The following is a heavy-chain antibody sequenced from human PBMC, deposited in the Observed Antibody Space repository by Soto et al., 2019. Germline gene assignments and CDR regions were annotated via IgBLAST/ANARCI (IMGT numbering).Heavy chain of an antibody. Sequence: QVQLVESGGGVVQPGRSLRLSCAASGFPFSSYGMHWVRQAPGKGLDWVAVIWYDGSNKDYADSVKGRFTISRDNSKNTLYLKMNNLRADDTAVYYCASSINWGQGTLVTVSS. CDR3: ASSIN. CDR1: GFPFSSYG. V-gene: IGHV3-33*01. J-gene: IGHJ4*02. CDR2: IWYDGSNK.